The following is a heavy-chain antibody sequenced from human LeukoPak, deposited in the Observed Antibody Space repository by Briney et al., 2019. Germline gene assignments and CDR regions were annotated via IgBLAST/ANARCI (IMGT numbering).Heavy chain of an antibody. Sequence: GGSLRLSCAASGFTFSDHYMDWVRQAPGKGLEWVARTRNKANSHTTEYAASVKDRFTISRDDSKNSLFLQMNSLKTEDTAVYYCAKDSIAVAARLGGYYYYGMDVWGQGTTVTVSS. J-gene: IGHJ6*02. CDR1: GFTFSDHY. CDR3: AKDSIAVAARLGGYYYYGMDV. CDR2: TRNKANSHTT. V-gene: IGHV3-72*01. D-gene: IGHD6-19*01.